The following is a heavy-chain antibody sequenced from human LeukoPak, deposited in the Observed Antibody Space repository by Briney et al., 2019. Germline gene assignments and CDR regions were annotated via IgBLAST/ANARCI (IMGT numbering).Heavy chain of an antibody. CDR1: GFTFNNYA. V-gene: IGHV3-30-3*01. Sequence: GGSLRLCCAASGFTFNNYAMYWVRQAPGKGLEWVAVTSSDGTDKYYADSVKGRFTISRDNSKNTLYLQMNSLRAEDTAVYYCARDLAFGELALCYWGQGTLVTVST. CDR2: TSSDGTDK. CDR3: ARDLAFGELALCY. D-gene: IGHD3-10*01. J-gene: IGHJ4*02.